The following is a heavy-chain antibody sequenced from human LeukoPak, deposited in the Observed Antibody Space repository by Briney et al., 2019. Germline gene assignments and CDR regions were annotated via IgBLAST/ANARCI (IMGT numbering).Heavy chain of an antibody. J-gene: IGHJ4*02. CDR3: ARDSGSGSYYNFDY. D-gene: IGHD3-10*01. CDR2: IYYSGST. CDR1: GGSISSSSYY. Sequence: SETLSLTCTVSGGSISSSSYYWGWIRQPPGKGLEWIGSIYYSGSTYYNPSLKSRVTISIDTSKNQFSLKLSSVTAADTAVYYCARDSGSGSYYNFDYWGQGTLVTVSS. V-gene: IGHV4-39*07.